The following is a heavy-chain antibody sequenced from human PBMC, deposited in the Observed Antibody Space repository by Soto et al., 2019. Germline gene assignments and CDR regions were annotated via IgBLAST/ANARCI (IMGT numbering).Heavy chain of an antibody. Sequence: GGSLRLSCATSGFTFSTNAMGWVRQAPGMGLEFVSLISGSGNTIYYADSVKGRFTISRDNSMNTVSLQMNSLRAEDTAVYYCAKVGYDTFGYYLRSFDCWGQGTLVTVSS. CDR3: AKVGYDTFGYYLRSFDC. J-gene: IGHJ4*02. V-gene: IGHV3-23*01. CDR2: ISGSGNTI. CDR1: GFTFSTNA. D-gene: IGHD2-2*03.